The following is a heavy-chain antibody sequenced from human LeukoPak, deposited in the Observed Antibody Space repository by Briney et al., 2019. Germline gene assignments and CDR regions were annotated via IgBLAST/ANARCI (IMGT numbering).Heavy chain of an antibody. D-gene: IGHD6-6*01. CDR2: ISPTGSTT. Sequence: GGSLRLSCAASGFSFSGHWMHWARQLPGKGLVWVSRISPTGSTTSYADSVKGRFTVSRDNVKNTLYLQVNNLRAEDTAVYYCARGPNSNWSGLDFWGQGTLLTVSS. V-gene: IGHV3-74*01. CDR3: ARGPNSNWSGLDF. J-gene: IGHJ4*02. CDR1: GFSFSGHW.